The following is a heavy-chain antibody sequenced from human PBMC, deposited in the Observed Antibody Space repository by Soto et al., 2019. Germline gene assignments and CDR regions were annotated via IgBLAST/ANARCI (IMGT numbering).Heavy chain of an antibody. Sequence: AGGSLRLSCAASGFTFSSYTMHWVRQAPGKGLGWVAVISYDGGNKYYTDSVKGRFTISRDNSKNTLYLQMNSLRAEDTAVYYCTRDKDCSSTSCYNAFDIWGQGTVVTVSS. CDR2: ISYDGGNK. V-gene: IGHV3-30-3*01. D-gene: IGHD2-2*02. J-gene: IGHJ3*02. CDR3: TRDKDCSSTSCYNAFDI. CDR1: GFTFSSYT.